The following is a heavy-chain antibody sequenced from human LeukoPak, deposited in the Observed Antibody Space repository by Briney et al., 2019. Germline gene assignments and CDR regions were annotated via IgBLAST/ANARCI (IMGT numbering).Heavy chain of an antibody. CDR3: ATAGYCSSTSCYPLYYYYYMDV. J-gene: IGHJ6*03. Sequence: ASVKVSCKVSGYTLTELSMHWVRQAPGKGLEWMGGFYPEDGDTIYAQKFQGRVTMTEDTSTDTAYMELSSLRSEDTAVYYCATAGYCSSTSCYPLYYYYYMDVWGKGTTVTVSS. CDR1: GYTLTELS. V-gene: IGHV1-24*01. D-gene: IGHD2-2*01. CDR2: FYPEDGDT.